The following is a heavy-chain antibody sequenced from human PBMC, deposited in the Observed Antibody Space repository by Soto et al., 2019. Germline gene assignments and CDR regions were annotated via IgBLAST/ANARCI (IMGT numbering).Heavy chain of an antibody. V-gene: IGHV3-30*03. J-gene: IGHJ2*01. D-gene: IGHD3-16*01. Sequence: GGSLRLSCGAPGVTFKDYGMHWVRQTPGKGLEWVAVISYDGKQTYYADSVKGRFTISKDKSKRTLFLQMNSLRVDDTAVYYCARDGWGSNWYFDLWGRGTLVTVSS. CDR1: GVTFKDYG. CDR2: ISYDGKQT. CDR3: ARDGWGSNWYFDL.